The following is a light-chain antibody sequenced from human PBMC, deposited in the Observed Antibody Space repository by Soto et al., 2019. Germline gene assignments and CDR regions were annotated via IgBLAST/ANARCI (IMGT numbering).Light chain of an antibody. Sequence: DIQMTQSPSSLSASVGDRVPITCRASQSISSYLNWYQQKPGKAPKLLIYAASSLQSGVPSRFSGSGSGTDFTLTISSLQPEDFATYYCQQSYSTPLTFGGGTK. CDR2: AAS. V-gene: IGKV1-39*01. J-gene: IGKJ4*01. CDR3: QQSYSTPLT. CDR1: QSISSY.